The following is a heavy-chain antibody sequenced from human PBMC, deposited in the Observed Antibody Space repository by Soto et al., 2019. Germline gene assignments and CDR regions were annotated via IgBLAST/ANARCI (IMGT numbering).Heavy chain of an antibody. J-gene: IGHJ3*02. V-gene: IGHV3-64*01. CDR3: ARAGATTDAFDI. CDR1: GFTFSSYA. CDR2: ISSNGGST. D-gene: IGHD1-26*01. Sequence: EVQLVESGGGLVQPGGSLRLSCAASGFTFSSYAMHWVRQAPGKGLEYVSAISSNGGSTYYANSVKGRFTISRDNSKNTLYLQMGSLRAEDMAVYYCARAGATTDAFDIWGQGTMVTVSS.